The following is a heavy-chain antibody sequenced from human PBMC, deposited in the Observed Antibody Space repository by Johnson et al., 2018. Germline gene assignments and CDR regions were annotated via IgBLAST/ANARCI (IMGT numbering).Heavy chain of an antibody. J-gene: IGHJ3*02. D-gene: IGHD3-22*01. V-gene: IGHV1-58*01. CDR2: IVVGSGNT. Sequence: QLVQSGPEVKKPGTSVKVSCKASGFTFTSSAVQWVRQARGQRLEWMGWIVVGSGNTNYAQKFQGRVTITADESTSTAYMELSSLRSEDTAVYYCARDTYYYDSSGYYIGCDAFDIWGQGTMVTVSS. CDR1: GFTFTSSA. CDR3: ARDTYYYDSSGYYIGCDAFDI.